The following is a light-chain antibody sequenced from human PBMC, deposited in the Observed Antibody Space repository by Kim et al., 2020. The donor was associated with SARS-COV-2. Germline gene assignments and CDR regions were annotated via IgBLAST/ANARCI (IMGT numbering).Light chain of an antibody. CDR3: MQALQTPYT. Sequence: PASLSCRSSQSLLHSNGYNYLDWYLQKPGQSPQLLIYLGSNRASGVPDRFSGSGSGTDFTLKISRVEAEDVGVYYCMQALQTPYTFGQGTKVDIK. J-gene: IGKJ2*01. V-gene: IGKV2-28*01. CDR2: LGS. CDR1: QSLLHSNGYNY.